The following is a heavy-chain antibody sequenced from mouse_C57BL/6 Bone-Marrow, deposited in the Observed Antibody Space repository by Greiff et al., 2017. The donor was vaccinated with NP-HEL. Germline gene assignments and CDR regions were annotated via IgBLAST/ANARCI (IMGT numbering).Heavy chain of an antibody. CDR2: IWSGGST. CDR3: ARDRLNAMDY. CDR1: GFSLTSYG. Sequence: QVQLKESGPGLVQPSQSLSITCTVSGFSLTSYGVHWVRQSPGKGLKWLGVIWSGGSTDYNAAFISRLSISKDNSKSQVFFKMNSLQADDTAIYYCARDRLNAMDYWGQGTSVTVSS. V-gene: IGHV2-2*01. J-gene: IGHJ4*01. D-gene: IGHD2-4*01.